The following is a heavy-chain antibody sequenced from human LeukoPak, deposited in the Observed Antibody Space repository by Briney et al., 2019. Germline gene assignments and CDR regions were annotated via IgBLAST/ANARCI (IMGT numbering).Heavy chain of an antibody. Sequence: GASVKVSCKASGYTFTSYGISWVRQAPGQGLEWRGWISAYNGNTNYAQKLQGRVTMTTDTSTSTAYMELRSLRSDDTAVYYCARVETWFGELLVYYFDYWGQGTLVTVSS. V-gene: IGHV1-18*01. CDR1: GYTFTSYG. CDR2: ISAYNGNT. D-gene: IGHD3-10*01. J-gene: IGHJ4*02. CDR3: ARVETWFGELLVYYFDY.